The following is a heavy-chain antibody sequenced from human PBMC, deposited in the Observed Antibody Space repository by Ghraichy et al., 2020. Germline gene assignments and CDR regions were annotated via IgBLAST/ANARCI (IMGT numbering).Heavy chain of an antibody. CDR3: TSEGYSFGYFCDH. CDR2: INQDGNER. V-gene: IGHV3-7*03. D-gene: IGHD5-18*01. Sequence: LSLTCAASEFTFSGAWMSWVRQAPGKGLEWVASINQDGNERSYVDSVRGRFTISIDNVKNSLYLQMNSLIAEDTAVYYCTSEGYSFGYFCDHWGQGTLMTVSS. CDR1: EFTFSGAW. J-gene: IGHJ4*02.